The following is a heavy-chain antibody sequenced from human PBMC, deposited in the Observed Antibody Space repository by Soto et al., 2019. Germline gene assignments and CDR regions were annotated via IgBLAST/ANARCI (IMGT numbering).Heavy chain of an antibody. J-gene: IGHJ4*02. CDR2: ISGSGGST. Sequence: EVQLLESGGGLVQPGGSLRLSCAASGFTFSSYAMSWVRQAPGKGLEWVSAISGSGGSTYYADSVKGRFTISRDNSKNTLYLQMNRLRAEEAAVYYCAKGGQELGGGYFDYWGQGTLVTVSS. D-gene: IGHD6-13*01. CDR3: AKGGQELGGGYFDY. CDR1: GFTFSSYA. V-gene: IGHV3-23*01.